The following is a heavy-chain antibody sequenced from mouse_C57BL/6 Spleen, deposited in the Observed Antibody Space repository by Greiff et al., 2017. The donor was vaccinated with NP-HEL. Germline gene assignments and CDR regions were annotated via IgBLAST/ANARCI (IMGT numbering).Heavy chain of an antibody. V-gene: IGHV5-9-1*02. J-gene: IGHJ2*01. CDR3: TREGGGTGTSFDY. D-gene: IGHD4-1*01. CDR1: GFTFSSYA. CDR2: ISSGGDYI. Sequence: EVKLMESGEGLVKPGGSLKLSCAASGFTFSSYAMSWVRQTPEKRLEWVAYISSGGDYIYYADPVKGRFTISRDNARNTLYLQMSSLKSEDTAMYYCTREGGGTGTSFDYWGQGTTLTVSS.